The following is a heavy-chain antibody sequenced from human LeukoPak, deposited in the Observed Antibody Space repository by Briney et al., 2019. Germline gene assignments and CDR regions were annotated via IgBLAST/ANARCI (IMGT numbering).Heavy chain of an antibody. D-gene: IGHD6-19*01. J-gene: IGHJ6*02. CDR1: GGTFSSYA. CDR2: IIPIFGTA. V-gene: IGHV1-69*01. Sequence: SVKVSCKASGGTFSSYAISWVRQAPGQGLEWMGGIIPIFGTANYAQKFQGRVTITADESTSTAYMELRSLRSDDTAVYYCARDSSPEDGMDVWGQGTTVTVSS. CDR3: ARDSSPEDGMDV.